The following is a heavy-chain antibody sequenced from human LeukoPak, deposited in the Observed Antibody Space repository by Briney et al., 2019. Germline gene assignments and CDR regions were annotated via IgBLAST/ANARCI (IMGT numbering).Heavy chain of an antibody. CDR1: AFTFSSYA. CDR2: ISGSGGST. Sequence: GGSLRLSCAASAFTFSSYAMSWVRQAPGKGLEWVSAISGSGGSTYYADSVKGRFTISRDNSKNTLYLQMNSLRAEDTAVYYCAKVDRVGTVTTYDYWGQGTLVTVSS. V-gene: IGHV3-23*01. CDR3: AKVDRVGTVTTYDY. J-gene: IGHJ4*02. D-gene: IGHD4-17*01.